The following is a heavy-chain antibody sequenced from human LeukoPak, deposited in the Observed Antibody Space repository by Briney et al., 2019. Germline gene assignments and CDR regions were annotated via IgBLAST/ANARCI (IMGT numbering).Heavy chain of an antibody. CDR3: ATPLAEQWLYIDDWYFDL. V-gene: IGHV1-69*13. CDR2: IIPIFGTA. J-gene: IGHJ2*01. D-gene: IGHD6-19*01. Sequence: GASVKVSCKASGGTFSSYAISWVRQAPGQGLEWMGGIIPIFGTANYAQKFQGRVTITADESTSTAYMELSSLRSEDTAVYYCATPLAEQWLYIDDWYFDLWGCGTLVTVSS. CDR1: GGTFSSYA.